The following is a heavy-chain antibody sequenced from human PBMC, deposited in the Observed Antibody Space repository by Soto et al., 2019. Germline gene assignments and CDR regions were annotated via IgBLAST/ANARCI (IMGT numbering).Heavy chain of an antibody. CDR2: ISSSSSYI. CDR3: ARGRDTVTTDHDAFDI. CDR1: GFTFSSYS. J-gene: IGHJ3*02. Sequence: GSLRLSCAASGFTFSSYSMNWVRQAPGKGLEWVSSISSSSSYIYYADSVKGRFTTSRDNAKNSLYLQMNSLRAEDTAVYYCARGRDTVTTDHDAFDIWGQGTMVTVS. V-gene: IGHV3-21*01. D-gene: IGHD4-17*01.